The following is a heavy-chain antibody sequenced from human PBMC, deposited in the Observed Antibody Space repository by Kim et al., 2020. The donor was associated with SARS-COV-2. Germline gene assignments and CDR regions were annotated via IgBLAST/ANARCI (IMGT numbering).Heavy chain of an antibody. Sequence: GGSLRLSCAASGFTFSSYGMHWVRQAPGKGLEWVAVIWYDGSNKYYADSVKGRFTISRDNSKNTLYLQMNSLRAEDTAVYYCARDGHVDTLLHGMDVWGQGTTVTVSS. V-gene: IGHV3-33*01. CDR3: ARDGHVDTLLHGMDV. D-gene: IGHD5-18*01. CDR2: IWYDGSNK. J-gene: IGHJ6*02. CDR1: GFTFSSYG.